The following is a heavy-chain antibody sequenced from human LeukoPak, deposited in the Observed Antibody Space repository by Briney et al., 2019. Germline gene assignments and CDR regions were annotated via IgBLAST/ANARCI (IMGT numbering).Heavy chain of an antibody. CDR1: GFTFSSYG. Sequence: GGSLRLSCAASGFTFSSYGMHWVRQAPGKGLEWVAVIWYDGSNKYYADSVKGRFTISRDNSKNTLYLQMNSLRAEDTAVYYRAEALAPSIAVAGTPIDYWGQGTLVTVSS. J-gene: IGHJ4*02. CDR3: AEALAPSIAVAGTPIDY. CDR2: IWYDGSNK. D-gene: IGHD6-19*01. V-gene: IGHV3-33*06.